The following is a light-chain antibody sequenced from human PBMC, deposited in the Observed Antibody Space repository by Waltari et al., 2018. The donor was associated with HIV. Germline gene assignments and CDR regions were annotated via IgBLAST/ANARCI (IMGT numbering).Light chain of an antibody. CDR1: RSNIGSTP. CDR2: DNN. Sequence: QSVLPPPPSASGTPGQRVTISCSGRRSNIGSTPVSWYQQLPGTAPKLLISDNNQRPSGVPDRFSGSKSGTSASLAISGLQSEDEGDYYCAAWDDSLDGLFGGGTKLTV. J-gene: IGLJ2*01. CDR3: AAWDDSLDGL. V-gene: IGLV1-44*01.